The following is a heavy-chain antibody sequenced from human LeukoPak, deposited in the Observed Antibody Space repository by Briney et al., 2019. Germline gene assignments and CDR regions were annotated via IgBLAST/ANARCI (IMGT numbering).Heavy chain of an antibody. J-gene: IGHJ4*02. D-gene: IGHD3-3*01. Sequence: ASVKVSCKASGYTFNTYGISWVRQAPGQGLEWMGWISADNGNTNYAQKFQGIIIMTTDTSTSTAFMEMKSLKSDDTAVYYCARGSLRFLEWSADYWGQGTLVTVSS. V-gene: IGHV1-18*01. CDR1: GYTFNTYG. CDR3: ARGSLRFLEWSADY. CDR2: ISADNGNT.